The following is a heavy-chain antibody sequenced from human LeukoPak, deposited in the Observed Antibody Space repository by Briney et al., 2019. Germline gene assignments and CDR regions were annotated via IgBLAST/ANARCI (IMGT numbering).Heavy chain of an antibody. V-gene: IGHV1-8*03. D-gene: IGHD3-22*01. J-gene: IGHJ4*02. Sequence: ASVKVSCEASGYTFTSYDINWVRQATGQGLEWMGWMNPNSGNTGYAQKFQGRVTITRNTSISTAYMELSSLRSEDTAVYYCARGGDYYDSSGYYYEDYWGQGTLVTVSS. CDR1: GYTFTSYD. CDR2: MNPNSGNT. CDR3: ARGGDYYDSSGYYYEDY.